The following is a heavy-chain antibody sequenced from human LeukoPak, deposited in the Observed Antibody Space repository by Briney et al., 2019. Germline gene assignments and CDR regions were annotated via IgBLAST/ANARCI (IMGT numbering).Heavy chain of an antibody. CDR1: GYTFTSYG. D-gene: IGHD2-2*01. Sequence: GASVKVSCKASGYTFTSYGISWVRQAPGQGLEWMGWISAYNGNTNYAQKLQGRVTMTTDTSTSTAYMELRSLRSDDTAVYYCARGGIVVVPAATGSSYYYYGMDVWGQGTTVTVSS. J-gene: IGHJ6*02. CDR3: ARGGIVVVPAATGSSYYYYGMDV. V-gene: IGHV1-18*01. CDR2: ISAYNGNT.